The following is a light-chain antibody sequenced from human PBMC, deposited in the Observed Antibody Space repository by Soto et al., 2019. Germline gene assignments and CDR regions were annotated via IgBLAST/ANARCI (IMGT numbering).Light chain of an antibody. CDR3: QQRANWPLT. V-gene: IGKV3-11*01. CDR1: QTISNT. J-gene: IGKJ4*01. CDR2: AAS. Sequence: EVVMTPSPATLSMSPGDKVYLSCRANQTISNTLAWYQQTPGQAPRLLIYAASTRATGVSARFSGSGSGTDFTLIISSLEPEDFAVYYCQQRANWPLTFGGGTKV.